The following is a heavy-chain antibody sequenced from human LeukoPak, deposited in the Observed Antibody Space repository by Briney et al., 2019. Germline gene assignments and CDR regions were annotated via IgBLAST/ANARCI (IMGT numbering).Heavy chain of an antibody. J-gene: IGHJ4*02. D-gene: IGHD6-6*01. CDR3: AKGQNKAARGIFFDY. CDR1: GFIFSNYV. CDR2: IRYDGSNK. V-gene: IGHV3-30*02. Sequence: PGGSLRLSCAVSGFIFSNYVMTWVRQAPGKGLEWVAFIRYDGSNKYYADSVKGRFTISRDNSKNTLYLQMNSLRAEDTAVYYCAKGQNKAARGIFFDYWGQGTLVAVSS.